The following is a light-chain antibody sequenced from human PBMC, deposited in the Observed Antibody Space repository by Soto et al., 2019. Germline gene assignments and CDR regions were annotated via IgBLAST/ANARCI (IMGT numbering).Light chain of an antibody. CDR1: SSDVGGYKY. CDR3: SSYAGSNNFV. Sequence: QSALTQPPSASGSPGQSVTISCTGTSSDVGGYKYVSWYQQHPGKAPKLMIYEVNKRPSGVPDRFSGSKSGNTASLTVSGLQAEDEADYYSSSYAGSNNFVFGTGAKLTVL. J-gene: IGLJ1*01. V-gene: IGLV2-8*01. CDR2: EVN.